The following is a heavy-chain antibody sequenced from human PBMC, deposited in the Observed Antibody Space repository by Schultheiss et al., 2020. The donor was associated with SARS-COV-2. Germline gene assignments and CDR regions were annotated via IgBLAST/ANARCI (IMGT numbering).Heavy chain of an antibody. Sequence: SETLSLTCTVSGGSISSYYWSWIRQPPGKGLEWIGEINHSGSTNYNPSLKSRVTISVDTSKNQFSLKLSSVTAADTDVYYCARAHGRITMVRGATIEGGFDYWGQGTLVTVSS. CDR2: INHSGST. J-gene: IGHJ4*02. CDR3: ARAHGRITMVRGATIEGGFDY. CDR1: GGSISSYY. D-gene: IGHD3-10*01. V-gene: IGHV4-34*01.